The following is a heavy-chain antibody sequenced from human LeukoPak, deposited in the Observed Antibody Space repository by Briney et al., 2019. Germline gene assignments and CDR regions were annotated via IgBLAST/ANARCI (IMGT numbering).Heavy chain of an antibody. CDR1: GGSFGGYY. Sequence: SETLSLTCAVYGGSFGGYYWSWIRQPPGKGLEWIGEINHSGSTNYNPSLKSRVTISVDTSKNQFSLKLSSVTAADTAVYYCARQGVIGYYYGMDVWGQGTTVTVSS. J-gene: IGHJ6*02. D-gene: IGHD3-16*02. CDR2: INHSGST. CDR3: ARQGVIGYYYGMDV. V-gene: IGHV4-34*01.